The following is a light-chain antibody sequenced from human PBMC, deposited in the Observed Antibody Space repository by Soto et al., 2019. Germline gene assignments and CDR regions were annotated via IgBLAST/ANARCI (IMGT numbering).Light chain of an antibody. CDR2: YDD. Sequence: QSVLTQPPSVSGAPEQRVTISCSGSSSNIGNNAVNWYQQLPGKAPRALIYYDDLLPSGVSKRFSGSKSGTSVSLAISGLQSDDEADYYCASWDDTLSGVVFGGGTKLTVL. CDR3: ASWDDTLSGVV. CDR1: SSNIGNNA. V-gene: IGLV1-36*01. J-gene: IGLJ3*02.